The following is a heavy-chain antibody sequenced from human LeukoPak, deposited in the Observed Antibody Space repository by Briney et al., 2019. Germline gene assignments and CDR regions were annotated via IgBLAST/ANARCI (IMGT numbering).Heavy chain of an antibody. D-gene: IGHD3-10*01. J-gene: IGHJ6*02. CDR3: AKDMGSGSPRDYGMDV. V-gene: IGHV3-23*01. Sequence: PGGSLRLSCAASGFTFRSYAMNWVRQAPGKGLQWVSGTGGSGSSTYYADSVKGRFTISRDNSKNTLYLQMNSLRAEDTAVYYCAKDMGSGSPRDYGMDVWGQGTTVTVSS. CDR2: TGGSGSST. CDR1: GFTFRSYA.